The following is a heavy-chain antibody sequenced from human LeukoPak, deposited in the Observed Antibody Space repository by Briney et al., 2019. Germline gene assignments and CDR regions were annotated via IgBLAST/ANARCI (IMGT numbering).Heavy chain of an antibody. D-gene: IGHD6-6*01. Sequence: GGSLRLSCAASGFTFSSYGMHWVRQAPGKGLERVPVIWYDGSNKYYADSVKGRFTISRDNSKNTLYLQMNSLRAEDTAVYYCARDKYSSSSYYFDYWGQGTLVTVSS. J-gene: IGHJ4*02. CDR1: GFTFSSYG. CDR2: IWYDGSNK. CDR3: ARDKYSSSSYYFDY. V-gene: IGHV3-33*01.